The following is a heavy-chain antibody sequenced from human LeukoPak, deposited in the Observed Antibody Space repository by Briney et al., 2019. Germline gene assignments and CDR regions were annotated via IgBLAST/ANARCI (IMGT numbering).Heavy chain of an antibody. CDR2: IYYSGDT. V-gene: IGHV4-39*07. Sequence: SETLSLTCTVSGGSISSSDYYWGWIRQPPGKGLEGIGSIYYSGDTYYNPSLKSRVTISVDTSKNQFSLKLSSVTVADTAVYYCARDPFPSMADFHYWGQGTLVTVSS. D-gene: IGHD2/OR15-2a*01. CDR3: ARDPFPSMADFHY. CDR1: GGSISSSDYY. J-gene: IGHJ4*02.